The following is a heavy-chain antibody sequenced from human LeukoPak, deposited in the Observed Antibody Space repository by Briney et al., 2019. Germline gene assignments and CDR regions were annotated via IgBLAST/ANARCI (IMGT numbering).Heavy chain of an antibody. CDR1: GASISTTNHY. CDR2: IYYSGTT. J-gene: IGHJ4*02. D-gene: IGHD3-10*01. Sequence: PSETLSLTCTVSGASISTTNHYWGWIRQPPGKGLEWIGSIYYSGTTYHNPSLKSRVTISVDTSKNQFSLKLSSVTAADTAVYYCARESRRITMVRGVIRNYYFDYWGQGTLVTVSS. V-gene: IGHV4-39*07. CDR3: ARESRRITMVRGVIRNYYFDY.